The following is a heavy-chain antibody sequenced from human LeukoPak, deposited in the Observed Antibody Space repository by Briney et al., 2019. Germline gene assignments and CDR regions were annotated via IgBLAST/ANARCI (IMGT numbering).Heavy chain of an antibody. CDR3: AIPKDNSLCCFVY. CDR2: INGSRGST. CDR1: AFTFRNYA. Sequence: PGGSLRLSCAASAFTFRNYAMSWVRQAGGKGLEWVSAINGSRGSTYYATSVTGQFTISRDNTKNTLYLQMSSLRSEDTAVYYCAIPKDNSLCCFVYCGQGALVTVSS. J-gene: IGHJ4*02. V-gene: IGHV3-23*01. D-gene: IGHD1-20*01.